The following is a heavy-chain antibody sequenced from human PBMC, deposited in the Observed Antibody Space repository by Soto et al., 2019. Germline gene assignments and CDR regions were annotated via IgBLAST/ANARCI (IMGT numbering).Heavy chain of an antibody. CDR1: GFTFSSYG. CDR2: ISYDGSNK. J-gene: IGHJ6*02. V-gene: IGHV3-30*18. Sequence: GGSLRLSCAASGFTFSSYGMHWVRQAPGKGLEWVAVISYDGSNKYYADSVKGRFTISRDNSKNTLYLQMNSLRAEDTAVYYCAKDMNSGSYYGGYYYYGMDVWGQGTTVTVSS. D-gene: IGHD1-26*01. CDR3: AKDMNSGSYYGGYYYYGMDV.